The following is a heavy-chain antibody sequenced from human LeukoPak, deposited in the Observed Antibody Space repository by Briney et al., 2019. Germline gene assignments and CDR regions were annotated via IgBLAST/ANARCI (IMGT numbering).Heavy chain of an antibody. D-gene: IGHD3-16*02. Sequence: AGGSLRLSCAASGFTLDDYAMQWVRPAPGKGLEWVSGISWYSGSLGQAGPVEGRFTIFRDNSQKFPDPAMERLRSGDNAWEYRAKDGTFGEVIAYFDYGGQGTLVTVSS. CDR2: ISWYSGSL. CDR3: AKDGTFGEVIAYFDY. CDR1: GFTLDDYA. V-gene: IGHV3-9*01. J-gene: IGHJ4*02.